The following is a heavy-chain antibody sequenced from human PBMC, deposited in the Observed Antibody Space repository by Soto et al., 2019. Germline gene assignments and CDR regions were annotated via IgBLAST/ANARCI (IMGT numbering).Heavy chain of an antibody. Sequence: EVQLVQSGAEVKKPGESLRISCKGSGYIFSDYWIAWVRQMPGKGLEWMGLIYPGDSGTRYSPSFQGQVTFSADKSISTAFLQWSSLKASDTAMYYCARQDCSQLNCSNDFDYWGQGTLVTVSS. V-gene: IGHV5-51*01. J-gene: IGHJ4*02. CDR1: GYIFSDYW. CDR3: ARQDCSQLNCSNDFDY. CDR2: IYPGDSGT. D-gene: IGHD1-1*01.